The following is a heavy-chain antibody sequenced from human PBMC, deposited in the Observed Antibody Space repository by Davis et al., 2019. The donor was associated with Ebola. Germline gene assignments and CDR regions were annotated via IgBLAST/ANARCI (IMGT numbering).Heavy chain of an antibody. J-gene: IGHJ4*02. CDR2: INQDGSEK. CDR3: AREGGGTWGY. V-gene: IGHV3-7*01. D-gene: IGHD2-15*01. CDR1: GFTSSSYW. Sequence: GGSLRLSCTASGFTSSSYWMSWVRQTPGKGLEWLANINQDGSEKYYVDSVKGRFTISRDNGENLLFLQMNSLRVDDTAVYYCAREGGGTWGYWGQGSLVTVSS.